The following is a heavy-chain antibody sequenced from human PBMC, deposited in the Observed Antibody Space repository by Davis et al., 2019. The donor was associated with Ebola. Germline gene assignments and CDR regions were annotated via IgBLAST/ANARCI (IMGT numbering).Heavy chain of an antibody. CDR2: IIPIFGTA. Sequence: SVKVSCKASGGTFSSYAISWVRQAPGQGLEWMGGIIPIFGTANYAQKFQGRVTITADESTSTAYMELSSLRSEDTAVYYCARGRIVYYGSGSYYSRLYYYYGMDVWGQGTTVTVSS. J-gene: IGHJ6*02. D-gene: IGHD3-10*01. CDR1: GGTFSSYA. CDR3: ARGRIVYYGSGSYYSRLYYYYGMDV. V-gene: IGHV1-69*13.